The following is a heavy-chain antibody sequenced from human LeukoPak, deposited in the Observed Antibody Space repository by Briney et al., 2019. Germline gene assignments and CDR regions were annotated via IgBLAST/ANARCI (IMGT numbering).Heavy chain of an antibody. CDR1: GGTFSDFA. D-gene: IGHD2-15*01. Sequence: ASVKVSCKTSGGTFSDFAFSWVRQAPGQGLEWKGRIIPIFGATSYAQNFQGRVSITTDESTSTAYMELSSLRSEDTAVYYCARGYCSGDSCFHDAFDIWGQGTMVTVSS. CDR3: ARGYCSGDSCFHDAFDI. CDR2: IIPIFGAT. V-gene: IGHV1-69*05. J-gene: IGHJ3*02.